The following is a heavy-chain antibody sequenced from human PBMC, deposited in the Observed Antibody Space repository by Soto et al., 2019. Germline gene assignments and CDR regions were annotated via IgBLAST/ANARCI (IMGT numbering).Heavy chain of an antibody. J-gene: IGHJ4*02. Sequence: PGGSLRLSCAASGFTVNSNYMSWVRQAPGKGLEWVSVIYSGGDTYYADSVKGRFTISRDDSKNTLYLQMTSLKTDDTAVYYCTTANRDYDILPAYPVEGYWGQGTQVPVPQ. V-gene: IGHV3-66*01. CDR2: IYSGGDT. CDR1: GFTVNSNY. D-gene: IGHD3-9*01. CDR3: TTANRDYDILPAYPVEGY.